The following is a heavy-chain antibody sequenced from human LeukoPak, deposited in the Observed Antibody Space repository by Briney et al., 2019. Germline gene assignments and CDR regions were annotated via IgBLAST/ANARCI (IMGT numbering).Heavy chain of an antibody. J-gene: IGHJ3*02. CDR2: TWYDGSYK. CDR1: GFTFSTYG. Sequence: GGSLRLSCAASGFTFSTYGMHWVRQAPGKRLEWVAVTWYDGSYKYYGDSVKGRYTISRDNSKNTLYLQMASLRVEDTAVYYCARQFDGSHPNAFDIWGQGTMVTVSS. CDR3: ARQFDGSHPNAFDI. V-gene: IGHV3-33*01. D-gene: IGHD1-26*01.